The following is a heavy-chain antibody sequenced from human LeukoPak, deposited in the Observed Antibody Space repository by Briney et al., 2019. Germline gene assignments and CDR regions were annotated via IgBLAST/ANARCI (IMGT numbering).Heavy chain of an antibody. Sequence: SQTLSLTCAISGDSVSSNSAAWNWIRQSPSRGLEWLGRTYYRSKWYNDYAVSVKSRITINPDTSKNQFSLQLNSVTPEDTAVYYCARDQDGRVGATDYNWFDPWGQGTLVTVSS. D-gene: IGHD1-26*01. CDR3: ARDQDGRVGATDYNWFDP. CDR1: GDSVSSNSAA. CDR2: TYYRSKWYN. J-gene: IGHJ5*02. V-gene: IGHV6-1*01.